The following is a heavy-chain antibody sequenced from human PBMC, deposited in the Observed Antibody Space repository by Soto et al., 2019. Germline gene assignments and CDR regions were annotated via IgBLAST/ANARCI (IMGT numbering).Heavy chain of an antibody. CDR1: GYRFTTHY. V-gene: IGHV1-2*06. D-gene: IGHD5-18*01. J-gene: IGHJ4*02. CDR2: MNVGTGGT. Sequence: ASVKVSCKACGYRFTTHYIHWVRQAPGQGLEWMGRMNVGTGGTTYAHKFQGRVTMTRDTSIRTAYLEVSSVKSDDTAMYYCARDGNFALRGYSFGFDFWGQGTLVTVSS. CDR3: ARDGNFALRGYSFGFDF.